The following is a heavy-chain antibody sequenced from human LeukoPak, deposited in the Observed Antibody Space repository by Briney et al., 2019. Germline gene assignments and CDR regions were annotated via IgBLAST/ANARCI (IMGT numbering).Heavy chain of an antibody. J-gene: IGHJ4*02. CDR1: GYSFTGQD. V-gene: IGHV1-2*02. CDR2: INPNTGGT. D-gene: IGHD1-14*01. CDR3: ASYPRYNNAPPFDY. Sequence: GASVKVSCKASGYSFTGQDMHRVRQAPGQGLEWMGWINPNTGGTNYAQKFQGRVTITRDTTISAAFMELSRLTSDDTAVYYCASYPRYNNAPPFDYWGQGTLVTVSS.